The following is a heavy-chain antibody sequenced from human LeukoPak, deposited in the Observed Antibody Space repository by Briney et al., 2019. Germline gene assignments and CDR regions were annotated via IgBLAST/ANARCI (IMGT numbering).Heavy chain of an antibody. Sequence: ASVKVSCKASGYTFTTYYIHWVRQAPGQGLEWKGIINPTGGSTTYAQKFQGRVTMTRDTSTSTVFMEVNSPRSEDTAVYYCALYSSTWYWGQGTLVTVSS. CDR3: ALYSSTWY. J-gene: IGHJ4*02. CDR2: INPTGGST. CDR1: GYTFTTYY. V-gene: IGHV1-46*01. D-gene: IGHD6-13*01.